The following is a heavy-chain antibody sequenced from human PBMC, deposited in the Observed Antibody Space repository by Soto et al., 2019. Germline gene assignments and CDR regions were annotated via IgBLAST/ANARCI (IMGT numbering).Heavy chain of an antibody. J-gene: IGHJ6*02. CDR2: INPNSGGT. V-gene: IGHV1-2*04. CDR3: ARDNCSGGSCYSDARMDV. D-gene: IGHD2-15*01. CDR1: GYTFTGYY. Sequence: VASVKVSCKASGYTFTGYYIHWVRQAPGQGLEWMGWINPNSGGTSYAQKFQGWVTMTRDTSISTAYMELSGLISDDTAVYYCARDNCSGGSCYSDARMDVWGQGTTVTVSS.